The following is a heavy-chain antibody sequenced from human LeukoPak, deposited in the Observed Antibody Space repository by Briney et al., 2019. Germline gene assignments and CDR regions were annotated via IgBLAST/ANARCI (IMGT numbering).Heavy chain of an antibody. V-gene: IGHV4-34*01. D-gene: IGHD3/OR15-3a*01. CDR1: GGSFSGYY. J-gene: IGHJ4*02. CDR2: INHSGST. CDR3: ARHRRLRTGSPRIDY. Sequence: SETPSHTCAVYGGSFSGYYWSWIRQPPGKGLEWIGEINHSGSTNYNPSLKSRVTISVDTSKNQFSLKLSSVTAADTAVYYCARHRRLRTGSPRIDYWGQGTLVTVSS.